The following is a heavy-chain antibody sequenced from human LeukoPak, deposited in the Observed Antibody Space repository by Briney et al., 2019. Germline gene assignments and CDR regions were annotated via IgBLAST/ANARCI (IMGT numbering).Heavy chain of an antibody. J-gene: IGHJ4*02. V-gene: IGHV3-74*01. CDR2: INSDGSNT. Sequence: PGGSLRLSCAASEFNFNSYWMHWVRQVPGKGLVWVSRINSDGSNTRYADSVKGRFTISRDSAKNTLYLRMNSLRADDTAVYYCGSGDYYIENWGQGTLVTVSS. CDR1: EFNFNSYW. D-gene: IGHD3-3*01. CDR3: GSGDYYIEN.